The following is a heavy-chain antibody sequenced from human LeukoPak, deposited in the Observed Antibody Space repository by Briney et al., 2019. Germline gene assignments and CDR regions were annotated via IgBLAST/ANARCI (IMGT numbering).Heavy chain of an antibody. CDR2: IYHSGSA. D-gene: IGHD6-19*01. Sequence: PSETLSLTCTVSGGPISSYYWSWIRQPPGKGLEWIGSIYHSGSAYYNPSLKSRVSISVDTSKNQLSLKLSSVTAADTAVYYCARVDVAGTPRLLLEPWGQGTLVTVSS. J-gene: IGHJ5*02. CDR1: GGPISSYY. V-gene: IGHV4-38-2*02. CDR3: ARVDVAGTPRLLLEP.